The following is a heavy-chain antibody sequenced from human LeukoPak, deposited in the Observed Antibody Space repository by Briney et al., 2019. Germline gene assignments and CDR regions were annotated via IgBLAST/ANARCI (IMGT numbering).Heavy chain of an antibody. J-gene: IGHJ5*02. CDR1: GGSITSSTSY. CDR2: IYYSGST. V-gene: IGHV4-39*01. CDR3: ASLLNGGVSHWFDP. Sequence: SETLSLTCTVSGGSITSSTSYWGWIRQPPGKGLEWIGTIYYSGSTYYNPSLKSRATISVDTSKNQFSLKLSSVTAADTAVYYCASLLNGGVSHWFDPWGQGTLVTVSS. D-gene: IGHD7-27*01.